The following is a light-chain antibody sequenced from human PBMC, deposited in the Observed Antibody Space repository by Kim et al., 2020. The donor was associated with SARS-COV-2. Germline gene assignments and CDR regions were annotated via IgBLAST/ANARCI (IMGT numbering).Light chain of an antibody. CDR1: QGIGSS. V-gene: IGKV1D-13*01. Sequence: SASVGDRVTITCRARQGIGSSLVWYQQKPGKAPKFLIYDASSLESGVPSRFSGTGSGTDFTLTISSLQPEDFATYYCQLFNNYPLTFGGGTKLEIK. J-gene: IGKJ4*01. CDR2: DAS. CDR3: QLFNNYPLT.